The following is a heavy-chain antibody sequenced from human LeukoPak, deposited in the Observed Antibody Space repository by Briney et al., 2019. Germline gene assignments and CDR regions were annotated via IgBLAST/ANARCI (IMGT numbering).Heavy chain of an antibody. J-gene: IGHJ3*02. V-gene: IGHV3-64D*06. Sequence: GGSLRLSCSASGFTFSSYAMHWVRQAPGKGLEYVSAISSNGGSTYYADSVKGRFTISRDNSKNTLYLQVSSLRAEDTAVYYCVKSRVVVAANDAFDIWGQGTMVTVSS. CDR2: ISSNGGST. D-gene: IGHD2-15*01. CDR3: VKSRVVVAANDAFDI. CDR1: GFTFSSYA.